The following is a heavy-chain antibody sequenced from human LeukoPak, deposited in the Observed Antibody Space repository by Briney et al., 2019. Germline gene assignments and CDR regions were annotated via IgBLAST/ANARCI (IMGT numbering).Heavy chain of an antibody. J-gene: IGHJ6*02. CDR2: TYYRSKWYN. D-gene: IGHD2/OR15-2a*01. Sequence: SQTLSLTCAISGDSVSSNSAAWNWLRQSPSRGLEWLGRTYYRSKWYNDYAVSVKSRITINPDTSKNQFSLQLNSVTPEDTAVYYCARDRTAYLSGPYYYYGMDVWGQGTTVTVSS. CDR1: GDSVSSNSAA. V-gene: IGHV6-1*01. CDR3: ARDRTAYLSGPYYYYGMDV.